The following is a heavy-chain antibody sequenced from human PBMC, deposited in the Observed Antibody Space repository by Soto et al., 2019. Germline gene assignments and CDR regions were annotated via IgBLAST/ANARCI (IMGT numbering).Heavy chain of an antibody. CDR3: ARAAYSYGTAYLSYYYGMDV. D-gene: IGHD5-18*01. CDR1: GDTFSTYA. CDR2: IIPIFGRA. Sequence: SVKVSCKASGDTFSTYAISWVRQAPGQGLEWVGGIIPIFGRANYAQKFQGRVTITADESTSTAYMELSSLRSEDTAVYYCARAAYSYGTAYLSYYYGMDVWGQGTTVTVSS. J-gene: IGHJ6*02. V-gene: IGHV1-69*13.